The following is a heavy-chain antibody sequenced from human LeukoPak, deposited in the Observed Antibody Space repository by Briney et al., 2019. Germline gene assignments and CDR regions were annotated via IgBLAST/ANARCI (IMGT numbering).Heavy chain of an antibody. CDR1: GFTFSNSA. D-gene: IGHD6-19*01. J-gene: IGHJ4*01. Sequence: GGSLRLSCAASGFTFSNSAMSWVRQAPGKGLEWVSTLSGSGITTYYADSVKGRFTISRDNSKNKLYLQMNSLRAEDTAVYYCAKGIYSSGWSYFDYWGHGTLATVSS. CDR2: LSGSGITT. CDR3: AKGIYSSGWSYFDY. V-gene: IGHV3-23*01.